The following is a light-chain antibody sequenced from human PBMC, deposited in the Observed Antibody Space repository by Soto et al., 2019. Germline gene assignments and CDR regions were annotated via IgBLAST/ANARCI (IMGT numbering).Light chain of an antibody. CDR3: PPYSSYWT. J-gene: IGKJ1*01. V-gene: IGKV1-9*01. CDR1: QDIAIY. Sequence: DIKLTQSPSSLSALVGYRVTITGRASQDIAIYLAWYQQKPGEDPKMLIYAASTLYGGVQSRFRGSGSGTDFALTITSLQAEDFATYYCPPYSSYWTFATGTKVDIK. CDR2: AAS.